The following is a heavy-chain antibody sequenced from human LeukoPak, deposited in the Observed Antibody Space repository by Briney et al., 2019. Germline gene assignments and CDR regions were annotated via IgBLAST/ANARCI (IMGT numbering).Heavy chain of an antibody. CDR3: AKGKGSSSSSIDW. D-gene: IGHD6-6*01. V-gene: IGHV3-23*01. Sequence: GGSLRLSCAASGCTFNTYAMSWVRQAPGKGLEWISAISGSGGSTYYADSVEGRFTISRDNSKNTLYLQIHSLRAEDTAVYYCAKGKGSSSSSIDWWGQGTLVTVSS. J-gene: IGHJ4*02. CDR1: GCTFNTYA. CDR2: ISGSGGST.